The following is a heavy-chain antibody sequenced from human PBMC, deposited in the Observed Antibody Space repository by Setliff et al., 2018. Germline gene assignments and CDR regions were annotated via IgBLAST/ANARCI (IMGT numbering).Heavy chain of an antibody. D-gene: IGHD3-10*01. CDR3: ARAGTPGYFDY. CDR2: IFYSGSA. V-gene: IGHV4-59*08. J-gene: IGHJ4*02. Sequence: NPSETLSLTCTVSRGSISSSYWSWIRQSPGKGLEWIGYIFYSGSARYNPSLESRVTMSVDTSKNQISLKLTSVTAADTAVYYCARAGTPGYFDYWGQGTLVTVSS. CDR1: RGSISSSY.